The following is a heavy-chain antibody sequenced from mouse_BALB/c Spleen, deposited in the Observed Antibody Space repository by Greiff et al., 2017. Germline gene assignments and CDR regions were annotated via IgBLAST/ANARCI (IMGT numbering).Heavy chain of an antibody. D-gene: IGHD1-1*01. CDR3: ARHEDVFITTVPFAY. CDR1: GYTFTEYI. J-gene: IGHJ3*01. CDR2: FYPGSGSI. V-gene: IGHV1-62-2*01. Sequence: VQRVESGAELVKPGASVKLSCKASGYTFTEYIIHWVKQRSGQGLEWIGWFYPGSGSIKYNEKFKDKATLTADKSSSTVYMELSRLTSEDSAVYFCARHEDVFITTVPFAYWGQGTLVTVSA.